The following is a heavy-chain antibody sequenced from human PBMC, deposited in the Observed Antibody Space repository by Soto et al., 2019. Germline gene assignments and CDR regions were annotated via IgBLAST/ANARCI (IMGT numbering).Heavy chain of an antibody. CDR2: IIPILGIA. D-gene: IGHD2-15*01. J-gene: IGHJ5*02. V-gene: IGHV1-69*02. CDR1: GGTFSSYT. Sequence: QVQLVQSGAEVKKPGSSVKVSCKASGGTFSSYTISWVRQAPGQGLEWMGRIIPILGIANYAQKFQGRVTIPADKSKSIAYMELSSLRSEDTAVYYCASWGIHCSGGSCHASTNWFDPWGQGTLVTVSS. CDR3: ASWGIHCSGGSCHASTNWFDP.